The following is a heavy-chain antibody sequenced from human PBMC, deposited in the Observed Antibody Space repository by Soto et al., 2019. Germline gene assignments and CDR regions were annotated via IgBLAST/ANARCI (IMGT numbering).Heavy chain of an antibody. Sequence: ASVKVSCKASGYSFTNYVIHWVRQAPGQSLEWMGWINADNGNTKHSQRFQGRVTITSNTSASTAYMELSSLRSEDTAVYYCARGADAVPSPLNVLLWFGQKHYYYYGMDVWGQGTTVTVS. J-gene: IGHJ6*02. D-gene: IGHD3-10*01. CDR3: ARGADAVPSPLNVLLWFGQKHYYYYGMDV. CDR2: INADNGNT. CDR1: GYSFTNYV. V-gene: IGHV1-3*01.